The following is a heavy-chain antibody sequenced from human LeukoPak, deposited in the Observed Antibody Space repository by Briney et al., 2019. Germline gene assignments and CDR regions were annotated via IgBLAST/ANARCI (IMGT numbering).Heavy chain of an antibody. CDR1: GFTFSSYG. CDR3: AKDYRIGVRGVIIYYGMDV. Sequence: GGSLRLSCAASGFTFSSYGMHWVRQAPGKGLEWVAVISYDGSNKYYADSVKGRFAISRDNSKNTLYLQMNSLRAEDTAVYYCAKDYRIGVRGVIIYYGMDVWGQGTTVTVSS. D-gene: IGHD3-10*01. J-gene: IGHJ6*02. V-gene: IGHV3-30*18. CDR2: ISYDGSNK.